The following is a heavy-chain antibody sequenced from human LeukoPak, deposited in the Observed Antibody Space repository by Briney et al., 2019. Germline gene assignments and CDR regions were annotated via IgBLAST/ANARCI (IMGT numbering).Heavy chain of an antibody. CDR3: AALSGYSGYDWFSHFDY. CDR1: GGSISSSLNY. D-gene: IGHD5-12*01. Sequence: SETLSLACTVSGGSISSSLNYWGWIRQPPGKGLEWIGSIYYSGSTYYNPSLKSRVTISVDTSKNQFSLSLSSVTAADTAVYYCAALSGYSGYDWFSHFDYRGQGTLVTVSS. J-gene: IGHJ4*02. V-gene: IGHV4-39*01. CDR2: IYYSGST.